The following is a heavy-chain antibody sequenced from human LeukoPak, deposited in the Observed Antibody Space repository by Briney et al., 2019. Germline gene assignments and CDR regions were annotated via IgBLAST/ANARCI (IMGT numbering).Heavy chain of an antibody. CDR2: MNPNRGNT. Sequence: ASVKVSCKASGYTFTSYDINWVRQATGHGLEWMGWMNPNRGNTGYAQQVQGRVTMPRHTSISTAYNELSRIRSEDTAVYYCARGGDLDAFDIWGQGTMVTVSS. CDR3: ARGGDLDAFDI. J-gene: IGHJ3*02. D-gene: IGHD3-16*01. V-gene: IGHV1-8*01. CDR1: GYTFTSYD.